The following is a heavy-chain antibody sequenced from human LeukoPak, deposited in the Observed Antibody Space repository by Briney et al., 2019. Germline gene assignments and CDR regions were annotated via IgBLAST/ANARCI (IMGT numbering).Heavy chain of an antibody. D-gene: IGHD2-21*02. J-gene: IGHJ4*02. CDR2: ISDIRT. V-gene: IGHV3-38-3*01. Sequence: PGGSLRLSCAASGFTVSRNEMNWVRQAPGKGLDWVSSISDIRTNYAHSRKGRFIISRDNSKSTLHLQMNSLRAEDTAVYYCKSPAYCGADCYSRIRLAYWGQGTLVTVSS. CDR3: KSPAYCGADCYSRIRLAY. CDR1: GFTVSRNE.